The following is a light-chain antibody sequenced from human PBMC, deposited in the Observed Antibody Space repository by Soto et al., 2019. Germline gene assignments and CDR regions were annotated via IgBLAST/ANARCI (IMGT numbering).Light chain of an antibody. Sequence: QSALTRPASVSGSPGQSITISCTGTSSDVGGYNYVSWYQQHPGKAPKLMIYEVSNRPSGVSNRFSGSKSGNTASLTISGLQAEDEADYYCSSYTSSSISYVFGTGTKVTVL. CDR3: SSYTSSSISYV. CDR2: EVS. V-gene: IGLV2-14*01. J-gene: IGLJ1*01. CDR1: SSDVGGYNY.